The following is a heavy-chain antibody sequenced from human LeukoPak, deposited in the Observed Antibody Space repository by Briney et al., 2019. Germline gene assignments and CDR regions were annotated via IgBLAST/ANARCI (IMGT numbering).Heavy chain of an antibody. D-gene: IGHD3-9*01. CDR2: INPSGGST. V-gene: IGHV1-46*01. CDR3: ATTSSRAYYDILTGYYNGFGFDY. CDR1: GYTFTSYY. J-gene: IGHJ4*02. Sequence: GASVKVSCKASGYTFTSYYMHWVRQAPGQGLEWMGIINPSGGSTNYAQKFQGRVTMTEDTSTDTAYMELSSLRSEDTAVYYCATTSSRAYYDILTGYYNGFGFDYWGQGTLVTVSS.